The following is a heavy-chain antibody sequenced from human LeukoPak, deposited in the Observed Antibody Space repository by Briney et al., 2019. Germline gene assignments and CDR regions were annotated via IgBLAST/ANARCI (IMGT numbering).Heavy chain of an antibody. J-gene: IGHJ4*02. CDR2: ISYDGSNK. Sequence: GGSLRLSCAASGFAFSSYAMHWVRQAPGKGLEWVAVISYDGSNKYYADSVKGRFTISRDNSKNTLYLQMNSLRAEDTAVYYCARDRAQWKLPRLLFDYWGQGTLVPVSS. D-gene: IGHD1-26*01. V-gene: IGHV3-30*04. CDR3: ARDRAQWKLPRLLFDY. CDR1: GFAFSSYA.